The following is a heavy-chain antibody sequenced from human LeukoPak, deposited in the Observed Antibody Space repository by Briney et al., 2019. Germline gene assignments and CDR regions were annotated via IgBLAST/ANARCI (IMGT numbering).Heavy chain of an antibody. CDR3: ARAYGWGSNYFGY. CDR1: GGSFSSYA. CDR2: IIPIFGTA. J-gene: IGHJ4*02. V-gene: IGHV1-69*13. D-gene: IGHD7-27*01. Sequence: ASVKVSCKASGGSFSSYAINWVRQAPGQGLEWMGGIIPIFGTANYAQKFQDRVTITAVESMSTVYMELSSLRSEDTAVYYCARAYGWGSNYFGYWGQGTLVTVSS.